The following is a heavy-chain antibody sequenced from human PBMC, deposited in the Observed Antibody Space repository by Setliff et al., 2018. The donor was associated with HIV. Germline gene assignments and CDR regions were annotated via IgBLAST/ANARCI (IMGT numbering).Heavy chain of an antibody. D-gene: IGHD6-25*01. CDR2: INHSGST. J-gene: IGHJ4*02. CDR1: GGSFSGYY. CDR3: ARDVYRRGPYDY. Sequence: SETLSLTCAVYGGSFSGYYWSWIRQPPGKGREWIGEINHSGSTNYNPSLKSRVTISVDTSKNQFSLKLSSVTAADTAVYYCARDVYRRGPYDYWGQGTLVTVSS. V-gene: IGHV4-34*01.